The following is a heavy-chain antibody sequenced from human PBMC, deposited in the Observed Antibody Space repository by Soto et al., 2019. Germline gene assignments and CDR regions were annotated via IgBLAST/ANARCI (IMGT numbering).Heavy chain of an antibody. Sequence: GGSLRLSCAASGFTFSNAWMNWVRQAPGKGLEWVGRIKSKTDGGTTDYAAPVKGRFTISRDDSKNTLYLQMNSLKTEDTAVYYCTTYLTGYWFDDYFDYWGQGTLVTVSS. D-gene: IGHD3-9*01. V-gene: IGHV3-15*07. CDR1: GFTFSNAW. CDR3: TTYLTGYWFDDYFDY. J-gene: IGHJ4*02. CDR2: IKSKTDGGTT.